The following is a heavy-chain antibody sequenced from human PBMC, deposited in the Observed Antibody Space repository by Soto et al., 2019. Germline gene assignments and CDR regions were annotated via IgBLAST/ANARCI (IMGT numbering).Heavy chain of an antibody. CDR2: IIPIFGTA. V-gene: IGHV1-69*12. CDR3: ARGGEVLLRTWPLNLFDY. D-gene: IGHD3-10*01. Sequence: QVQLVQSGAEVKKPGSSVKVSCKASGGTFSSYAISWVRQAPGQGLEWMGGIIPIFGTANYAQKFQGRVTITADESTSTAYMELSSLRSEDTAVYYRARGGEVLLRTWPLNLFDYWGQGTLVTVSS. J-gene: IGHJ4*02. CDR1: GGTFSSYA.